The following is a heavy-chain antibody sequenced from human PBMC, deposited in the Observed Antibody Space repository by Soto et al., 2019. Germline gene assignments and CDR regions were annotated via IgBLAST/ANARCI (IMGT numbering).Heavy chain of an antibody. Sequence: QVQLVESGGGVVQPGRSLRLSCAASGFTFSSYAMHWVCQAPGKGLEWVAVISYDGSNKYYADSVKGRFTISRDNAKNTLYLQMNSLRAEDTALYYCARDCYTAMPGAWYSDLWGRGTLVTVSS. V-gene: IGHV3-30-3*01. D-gene: IGHD5-18*01. CDR2: ISYDGSNK. J-gene: IGHJ2*01. CDR3: ARDCYTAMPGAWYSDL. CDR1: GFTFSSYA.